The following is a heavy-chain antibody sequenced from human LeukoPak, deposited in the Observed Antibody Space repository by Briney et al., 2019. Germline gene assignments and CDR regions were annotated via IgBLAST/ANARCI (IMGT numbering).Heavy chain of an antibody. J-gene: IGHJ4*02. V-gene: IGHV3-9*01. CDR2: ISWNSGSI. D-gene: IGHD2-21*02. Sequence: PGGSLRLSCAASGFTFDDYAMHWVRQAPGKGLEWVSGISWNSGSIGYADSVKGRFTISRDNAKNSLCLQMNSLRAEDTALYYCAKDIYRVVTAILGYWGQGTLVTVSS. CDR3: AKDIYRVVTAILGY. CDR1: GFTFDDYA.